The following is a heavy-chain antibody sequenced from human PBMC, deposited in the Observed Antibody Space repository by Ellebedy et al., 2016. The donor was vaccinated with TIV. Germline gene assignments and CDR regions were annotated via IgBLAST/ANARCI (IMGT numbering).Heavy chain of an antibody. CDR1: GDSVSSDSAA. J-gene: IGHJ4*02. D-gene: IGHD3-22*01. CDR2: TYYRSKWYN. CDR3: ARTNNGYVDY. Sequence: SQTLSLTCAISGDSVSSDSAAWNWIRQSPSTGLEWLGRTYYRSKWYNSYSVSVKSRITINPDTSKNQFSLHLNSVTPEDTAVYYCARTNNGYVDYWGQGTLVTVSS. V-gene: IGHV6-1*01.